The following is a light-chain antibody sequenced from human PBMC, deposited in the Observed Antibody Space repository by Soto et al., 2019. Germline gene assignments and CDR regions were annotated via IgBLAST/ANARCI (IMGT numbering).Light chain of an antibody. CDR3: QQYYSYPFT. V-gene: IGKV1-8*01. CDR2: AAS. J-gene: IGKJ4*01. Sequence: AIRMTQSPSSFSASTGDRVTITCRASQGISSYLAWYQQKPGKAPKLVIYAASTLQSGVPARFSGSGSGTDFTLTISCLQSEDFATYYCQQYYSYPFTFGGGTKVDIK. CDR1: QGISSY.